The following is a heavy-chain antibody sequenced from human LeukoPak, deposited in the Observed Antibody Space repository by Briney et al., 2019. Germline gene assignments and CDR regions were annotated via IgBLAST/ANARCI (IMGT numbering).Heavy chain of an antibody. CDR1: GFTFSSYS. V-gene: IGHV3-30*03. CDR2: ISYDGSNK. Sequence: PGGSLRLSCAASGFTFSSYSMNWVRQAPGKGLEWVAVISYDGSNKYYADSVKGRFTISRDNSKNTLYLQMNSLRAEDTAVYYCARETTYYYDSSGSLDHAFDIWGQGTMVTVSS. D-gene: IGHD3-22*01. J-gene: IGHJ3*02. CDR3: ARETTYYYDSSGSLDHAFDI.